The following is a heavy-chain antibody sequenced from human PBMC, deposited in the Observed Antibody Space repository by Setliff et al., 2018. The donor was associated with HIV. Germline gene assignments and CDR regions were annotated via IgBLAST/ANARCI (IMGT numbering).Heavy chain of an antibody. CDR3: AKGAGFYGDYTFDH. CDR1: GPSINIHY. D-gene: IGHD4-17*01. CDR2: IYSTGST. V-gene: IGHV4-59*11. Sequence: ETLSLTCPVSGPSINIHYWSWIRQSPGKGFEWIGYIYSTGSTNYNPSLQSRVTIAMVASRNQFSLKVTSVTAADTAVYYCAKGAGFYGDYTFDHWGQGRQVTVSS. J-gene: IGHJ4*02.